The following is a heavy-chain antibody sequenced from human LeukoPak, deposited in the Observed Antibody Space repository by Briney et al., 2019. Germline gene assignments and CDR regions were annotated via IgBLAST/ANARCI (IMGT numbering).Heavy chain of an antibody. CDR3: ARGRIAVAGTKNYFDY. V-gene: IGHV4-59*01. CDR2: IYYSGST. J-gene: IGHJ4*02. Sequence: SETLSLTCTASGGSISSYYWSWIRQPPGKGLEWIGDIYYSGSTNYNPSLKSRVTISVDTSENQFSLKLSSVTAADTAVYYCARGRIAVAGTKNYFDYWGQGTLVTVSS. D-gene: IGHD6-19*01. CDR1: GGSISSYY.